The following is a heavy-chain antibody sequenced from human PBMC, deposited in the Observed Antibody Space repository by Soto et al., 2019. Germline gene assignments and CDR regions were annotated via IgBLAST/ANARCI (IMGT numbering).Heavy chain of an antibody. J-gene: IGHJ6*02. V-gene: IGHV1-3*01. Sequence: ASVKVSCKASGYTFTSYAMHWVRQAPGQRLEWMGWINAGNGNTKYSQKFQGRVTITRDTSASTAYMELSSLRSEDTAVYYCASLNFSAAAGTFGMDVWGQGSTVTVSS. CDR2: INAGNGNT. CDR3: ASLNFSAAAGTFGMDV. CDR1: GYTFTSYA. D-gene: IGHD6-13*01.